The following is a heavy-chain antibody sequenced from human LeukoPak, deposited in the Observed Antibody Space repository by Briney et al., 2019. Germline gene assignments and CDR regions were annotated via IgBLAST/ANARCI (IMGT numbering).Heavy chain of an antibody. D-gene: IGHD3-10*01. CDR2: IKPDGSEM. J-gene: IGHJ4*02. V-gene: IGHV3-7*02. CDR3: AKWFDGPRPFDY. Sequence: PGGSLRLSCAASGFTFSSYWMSWVRQAPGKGLEWVANIKPDGSEMYYVDSVKGRFTISRDNAKNSLYLQMNSLRAEDTAVYYCAKWFDGPRPFDYWGQGTLVTVSS. CDR1: GFTFSSYW.